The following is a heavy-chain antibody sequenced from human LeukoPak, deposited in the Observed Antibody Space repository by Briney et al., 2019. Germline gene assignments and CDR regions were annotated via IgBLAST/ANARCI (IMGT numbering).Heavy chain of an antibody. V-gene: IGHV4-31*03. D-gene: IGHD2/OR15-2a*01. CDR1: GASITGGGHY. CDR3: AREKNSRGSRNRYSFDY. J-gene: IGHJ4*02. Sequence: PSETLSLTCTVSGASITGGGHYWTWIRQHPGKGLEWIGNTYDSGSTYYNPSLKSRVTMSTDTSKNQFSLKVNSVTAADTAVYYCAREKNSRGSRNRYSFDYWGQGALVTVSS. CDR2: TYDSGST.